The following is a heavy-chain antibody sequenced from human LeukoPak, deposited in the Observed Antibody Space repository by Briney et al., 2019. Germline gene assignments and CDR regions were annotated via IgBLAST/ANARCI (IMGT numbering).Heavy chain of an antibody. J-gene: IGHJ4*02. D-gene: IGHD1-1*01. V-gene: IGHV3-21*01. CDR2: ISSSSSYI. Sequence: GGSLRLSCAASGFTFSSYSMNWVRQAPGKGLVWVSSISSSSSYIYYADSVKGRFTISRDNAKNSLYLQMNSLRAEDTAVYYCARVREGTFDYWGQGTLVTVSS. CDR1: GFTFSSYS. CDR3: ARVREGTFDY.